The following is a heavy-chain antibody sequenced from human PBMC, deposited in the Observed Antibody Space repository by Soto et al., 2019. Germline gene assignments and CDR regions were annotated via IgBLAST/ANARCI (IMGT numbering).Heavy chain of an antibody. CDR3: ARDLPLPIYCSCGSCNPFDY. D-gene: IGHD2-15*01. CDR1: GYTFTSYG. CDR2: ISAYNGNT. V-gene: IGHV1-18*01. J-gene: IGHJ4*02. Sequence: QVQLVQSGAEVKKPGASVKVSCKASGYTFTSYGISWVRQAPGQGLEWMGWISAYNGNTNYAQKLQGRVTMTTDTSTSTAYMELRSLRSDDTAVYYCARDLPLPIYCSCGSCNPFDYWGQGTLVTVSS.